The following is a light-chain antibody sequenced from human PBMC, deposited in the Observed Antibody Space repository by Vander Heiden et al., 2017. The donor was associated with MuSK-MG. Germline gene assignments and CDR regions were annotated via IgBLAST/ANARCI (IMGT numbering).Light chain of an antibody. CDR3: QQDNNSPYT. J-gene: IGKJ2*01. Sequence: DIQMTPSPSSLSASVGDRVTITCRASQSVSDWLAWYRQKPGQAPDVLLYRASTLATGVPSRFYGSGSGTHFTLTINSLQPDDFATYYCQQDNNSPYTFGQGTKMDMK. CDR1: QSVSDW. V-gene: IGKV1-5*03. CDR2: RAS.